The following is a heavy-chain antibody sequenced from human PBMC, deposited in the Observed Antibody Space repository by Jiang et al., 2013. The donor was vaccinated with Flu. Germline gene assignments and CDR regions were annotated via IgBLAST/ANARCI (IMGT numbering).Heavy chain of an antibody. Sequence: SGAEVKKPGSSVKVSCKASGGTFSSYTISWVRQAPGQGLEWMGRTIPILGIANYAQKLQGRVTMTTDTSTSTAYMELRSLRSDDTAVYYCARDQRNSGYDEYAFDIWGQGTMVTVSS. V-gene: IGHV1-69*04. CDR3: ARDQRNSGYDEYAFDI. J-gene: IGHJ3*02. CDR1: GGTFSSYT. CDR2: TIPILGIA. D-gene: IGHD5-12*01.